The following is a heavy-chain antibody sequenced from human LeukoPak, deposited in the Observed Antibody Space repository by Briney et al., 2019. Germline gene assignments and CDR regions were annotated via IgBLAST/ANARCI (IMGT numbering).Heavy chain of an antibody. J-gene: IGHJ4*02. CDR3: ARNPALLRFGEGGYFDY. CDR1: GYTFTSYG. V-gene: IGHV1-18*01. CDR2: ISAYNGNT. D-gene: IGHD3-10*01. Sequence: ASVKVSCKASGYTFTSYGISWVRQAPGQGLEWMGWISAYNGNTNYAQKLQGRVTMTTDTSTSTAYMELRSLRSDDTAVYYCARNPALLRFGEGGYFDYWGQGTLVTVSS.